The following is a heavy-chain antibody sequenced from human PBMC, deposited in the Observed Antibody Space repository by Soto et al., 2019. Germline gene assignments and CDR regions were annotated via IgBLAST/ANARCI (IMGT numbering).Heavy chain of an antibody. Sequence: SETLSLTCAVYGGSFSGYYWSWIRQHPGKGLEWIGYIYYSGSTYYNPSLKSRVTISVDTSKNQFSLKLSSVTAADTAVYYCARATRGPSSGYYQLDYWGQGTLVTVSS. CDR1: GGSFSGYY. CDR3: ARATRGPSSGYYQLDY. V-gene: IGHV4-31*11. J-gene: IGHJ4*02. CDR2: IYYSGST. D-gene: IGHD3-22*01.